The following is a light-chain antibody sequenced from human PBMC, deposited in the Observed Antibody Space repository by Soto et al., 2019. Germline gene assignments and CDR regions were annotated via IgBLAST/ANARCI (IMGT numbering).Light chain of an antibody. Sequence: IQMTQSPSSLSASVGDRVIITCRASQSISIFLNWYQQKPGKATQLLIHGASTLQSGAPSGFSGGGSGTNFTLTISHLQPEDFATYYCQQSYTTPRTFGQGTKV. J-gene: IGKJ1*01. CDR2: GAS. V-gene: IGKV1-39*01. CDR1: QSISIF. CDR3: QQSYTTPRT.